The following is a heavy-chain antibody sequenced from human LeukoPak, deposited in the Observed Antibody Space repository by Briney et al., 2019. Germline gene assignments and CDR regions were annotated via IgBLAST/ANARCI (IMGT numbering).Heavy chain of an antibody. V-gene: IGHV3-11*05. CDR3: AGDFSPIVVVTATTPNYYYGMDV. D-gene: IGHD2-21*02. J-gene: IGHJ6*02. CDR2: ISSSSSYT. Sequence: GGSLRLSCAASGFTFSDYYMSWIRQAPGKGLEWVSYISSSSSYTNYADSVKGRFTISRDNAKNSLYLQMNSLRAEDTAVYYCAGDFSPIVVVTATTPNYYYGMDVWGQGTTVTVSS. CDR1: GFTFSDYY.